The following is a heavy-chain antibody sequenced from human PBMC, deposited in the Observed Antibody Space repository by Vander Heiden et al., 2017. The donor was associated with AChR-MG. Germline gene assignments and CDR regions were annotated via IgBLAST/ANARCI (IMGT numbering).Heavy chain of an antibody. V-gene: IGHV3-21*01. CDR3: ARDDKSQHYYYYGMDV. J-gene: IGHJ6*02. CDR1: GFPLSGYS. Sequence: EVQLVASGGGLVKPGGPLRLSCSASGFPLSGYSMNWVRQAPGKGLEWVSSISSSSSYIYYADSVKGRFTISRDNAKNSLYLQMNSLRAEDTAVYYCARDDKSQHYYYYGMDVWGQGTTVTVSS. CDR2: ISSSSSYI.